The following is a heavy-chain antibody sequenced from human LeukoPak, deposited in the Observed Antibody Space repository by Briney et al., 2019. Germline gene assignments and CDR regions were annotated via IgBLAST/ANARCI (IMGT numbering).Heavy chain of an antibody. CDR2: IYYSGST. CDR1: GFTFSSYW. CDR3: ARDSSGWYDY. Sequence: PGGSLRLSCAASGFTFSSYWMSWIRQPPGKGLEWIGYIYYSGSTNYNPSLKSRVTISVDTSKNQFSLKLSSVTAADTAVYYCARDSSGWYDYWGQGTLVTVSS. J-gene: IGHJ4*02. V-gene: IGHV4-59*12. D-gene: IGHD6-19*01.